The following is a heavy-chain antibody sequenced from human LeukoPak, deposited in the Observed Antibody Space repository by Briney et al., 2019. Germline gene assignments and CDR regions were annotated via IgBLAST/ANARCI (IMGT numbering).Heavy chain of an antibody. CDR1: GGSFSPYY. CDR3: ARGGFYCGGDCYVDY. CDR2: INHSGST. J-gene: IGHJ4*02. V-gene: IGHV4-34*01. Sequence: NPSKTLSLTCAVYGGSFSPYYWSWIRQPPGKGLEWIGEINHSGSTNYNPSLKSRVTISVDTSKNQFSLRLSSVTAADTAVYYRARGGFYCGGDCYVDYWGQGTLVTVSS. D-gene: IGHD2-21*02.